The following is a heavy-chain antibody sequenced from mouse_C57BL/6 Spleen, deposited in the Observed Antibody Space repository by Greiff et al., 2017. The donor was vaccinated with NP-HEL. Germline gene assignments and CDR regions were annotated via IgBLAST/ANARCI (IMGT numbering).Heavy chain of an antibody. CDR2: IHPNSGST. D-gene: IGHD1-1*01. V-gene: IGHV1-64*01. Sequence: QVQLQQPGAELVKPGASVKLSCKASGYTFTSYWMHWVKQRPGQGLEWIGMIHPNSGSTNYNEKFKSKATLTVDKSSSTAYMQLSSLTSEDSAVXYCAITTVEIFFDYWGQGTTLTVSS. J-gene: IGHJ2*01. CDR1: GYTFTSYW. CDR3: AITTVEIFFDY.